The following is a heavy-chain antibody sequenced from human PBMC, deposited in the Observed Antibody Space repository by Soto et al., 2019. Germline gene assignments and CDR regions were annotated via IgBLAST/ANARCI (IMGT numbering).Heavy chain of an antibody. J-gene: IGHJ4*02. Sequence: EVQLLESGGDLVQPGGSLRLSCVVSGFTFTHYAMNWVRQAPGKGLEGVSAITGTDNTYYADPVQGRFTVSRDSFESTIYLQMNSLNAEDTAVYYCAKVPWGSSRTGGFDYWGQGTLVTVSS. CDR1: GFTFTHYA. D-gene: IGHD6-6*01. CDR3: AKVPWGSSRTGGFDY. CDR2: ITGTDNT. V-gene: IGHV3-23*01.